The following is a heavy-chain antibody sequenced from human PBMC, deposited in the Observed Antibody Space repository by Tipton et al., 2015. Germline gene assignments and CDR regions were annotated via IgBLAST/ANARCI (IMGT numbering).Heavy chain of an antibody. CDR1: GDSISSGGYY. CDR3: ARVPFDYFDY. V-gene: IGHV4-31*03. J-gene: IGHJ4*02. CDR2: SYYSGST. Sequence: TLSLTCTVSGDSISSGGYYWSWSRQHPGKGLEWLGYSYYSGSTYYNPSLKSRLTISVDMSKNQLSLKLSSVTAADTAVYYCARVPFDYFDYWGQGILITVSS.